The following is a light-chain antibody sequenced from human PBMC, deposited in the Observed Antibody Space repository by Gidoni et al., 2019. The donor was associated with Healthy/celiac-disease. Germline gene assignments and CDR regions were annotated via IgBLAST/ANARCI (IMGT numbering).Light chain of an antibody. Sequence: QSDLTQPASVSGSPGQSITISCTGTSSDVGGYNYVSWYQQHPGKAPQLMIYDVSTRPSGVSNRFSGSKSGNTASLTISGRQAEDEADYYCSSYTSSSTLVVFGGGTKLTVL. CDR2: DVS. J-gene: IGLJ2*01. CDR3: SSYTSSSTLVV. CDR1: SSDVGGYNY. V-gene: IGLV2-14*03.